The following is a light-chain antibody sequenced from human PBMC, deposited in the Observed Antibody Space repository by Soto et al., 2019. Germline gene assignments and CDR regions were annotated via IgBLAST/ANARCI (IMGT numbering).Light chain of an antibody. V-gene: IGLV4-69*01. Sequence: HPVLTQSPSASASLGASVKLTCTLSSGHSSYAIAWHQQQPEKGPRYLMKLNSDGSHSKGDGIPDRFSGSSSGAERYLTISSLQSEDEADYYCQTWVTGTYVVFGGGTKVTVL. CDR2: LNSDGSH. CDR3: QTWVTGTYVV. CDR1: SGHSSYA. J-gene: IGLJ2*01.